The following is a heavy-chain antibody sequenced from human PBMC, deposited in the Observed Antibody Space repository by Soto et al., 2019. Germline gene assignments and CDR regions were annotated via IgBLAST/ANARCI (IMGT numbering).Heavy chain of an antibody. Sequence: QVQLVESGGGVVEPGRSLRLSCAASGFPFSNYGMHWVRQAPGKGLEWMAVISFDGHDQDYADSVKGRFTLSRDNSKCTLHLQMNRLRAEDTAVYYCASQQLLAPVWGQGTLVTVSS. J-gene: IGHJ4*02. CDR2: ISFDGHDQ. CDR3: ASQQLLAPV. CDR1: GFPFSNYG. V-gene: IGHV3-30*03. D-gene: IGHD6-19*01.